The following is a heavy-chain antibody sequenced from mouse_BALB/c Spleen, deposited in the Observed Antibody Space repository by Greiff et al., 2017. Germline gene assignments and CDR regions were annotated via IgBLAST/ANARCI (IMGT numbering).Heavy chain of an antibody. Sequence: EVQVVESGGGLVQPGGSMKLSCVASGFTFSNYWMNWVRQSPEKGLEWVAEIRLKSNNYATHYAESVKGRFTISRDDSKSSVYLQMNNLRAEDTGIYYCTRGYDAFAYWGQGTLVTVSA. CDR2: IRLKSNNYAT. CDR3: TRGYDAFAY. CDR1: GFTFSNYW. D-gene: IGHD2-2*01. J-gene: IGHJ3*01. V-gene: IGHV6-6*02.